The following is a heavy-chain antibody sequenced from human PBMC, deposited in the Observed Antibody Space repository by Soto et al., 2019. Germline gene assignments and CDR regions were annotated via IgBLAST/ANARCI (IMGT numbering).Heavy chain of an antibody. J-gene: IGHJ6*02. CDR2: IDPSDSYT. D-gene: IGHD2-2*01. CDR1: GYSFTSYW. CDR3: ASTYCSSTSCPYYYYGMDV. V-gene: IGHV5-10-1*01. Sequence: ESLKISCKGSGYSFTSYWISWVRQMPGKGLEWVGRIDPSDSYTNYSPSFQGHVTISADKSISTAYLQWSSLKASDTAMYYCASTYCSSTSCPYYYYGMDVWGQGTTVTVSS.